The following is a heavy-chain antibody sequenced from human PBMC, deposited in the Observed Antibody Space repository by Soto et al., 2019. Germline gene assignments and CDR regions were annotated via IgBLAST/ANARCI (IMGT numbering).Heavy chain of an antibody. J-gene: IGHJ4*02. CDR1: GFTFSSYT. D-gene: IGHD6-19*01. V-gene: IGHV3-30-3*01. Sequence: QVQLVESGGGVVQPGRSLRLSCAASGFTFSSYTMCWVREGPGKGLEWVAGISNNGINKDYADSVKGRFIVSRDNSKNTLNLQINSLRRDDSAIYYCAREWSISVGAPGYWGQGTLVTVSS. CDR2: ISNNGINK. CDR3: AREWSISVGAPGY.